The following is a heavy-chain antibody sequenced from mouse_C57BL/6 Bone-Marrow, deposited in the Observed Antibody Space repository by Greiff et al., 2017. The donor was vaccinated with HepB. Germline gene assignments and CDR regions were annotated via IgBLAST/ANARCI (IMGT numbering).Heavy chain of an antibody. J-gene: IGHJ4*01. D-gene: IGHD1-1*01. CDR2: IDPSDSYT. CDR1: GYTFTSYW. Sequence: QVQLQQPGAELVMPGASVKLSCKASGYTFTSYWMHWVKQRPGQGLEWIGEIDPSDSYTNYNQKFKGKATYTVDKSSSTAYMQLSSLTSADSAVYYCARPSYYRAMDYWGQGTSVTVSS. CDR3: ARPSYYRAMDY. V-gene: IGHV1-69*01.